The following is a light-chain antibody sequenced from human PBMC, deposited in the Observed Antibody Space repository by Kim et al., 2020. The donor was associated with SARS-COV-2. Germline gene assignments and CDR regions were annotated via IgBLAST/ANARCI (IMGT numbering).Light chain of an antibody. Sequence: GGPVTLTCGLSSGSVSTSYYPNWCQQTPGQAPRTLIYNTNTRSSGVPDRFSGSILGNKAALTITGAQADDESDYYCVLYVGSGIWVFGGGTQLTVL. CDR2: NTN. J-gene: IGLJ3*02. CDR1: SGSVSTSYY. CDR3: VLYVGSGIWV. V-gene: IGLV8-61*01.